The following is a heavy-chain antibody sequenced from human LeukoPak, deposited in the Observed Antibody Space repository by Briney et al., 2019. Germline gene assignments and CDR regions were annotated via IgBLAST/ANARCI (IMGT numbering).Heavy chain of an antibody. D-gene: IGHD5-12*01. CDR3: AKVLRGYSAPNAFDI. V-gene: IGHV3-30*02. J-gene: IGHJ3*02. Sequence: GGSLRLSCAASGFTFSSYGMHWVRQAPGKGLEWVAFIRYDGSNKYYADSVKGRFTISRDNSKNTLYLQMNSLRAEDTAVYYCAKVLRGYSAPNAFDIWGQGTMVTVSS. CDR1: GFTFSSYG. CDR2: IRYDGSNK.